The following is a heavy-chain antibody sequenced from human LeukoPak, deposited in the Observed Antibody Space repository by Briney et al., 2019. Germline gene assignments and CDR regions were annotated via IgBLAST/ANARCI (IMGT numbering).Heavy chain of an antibody. D-gene: IGHD3-22*01. CDR3: ARMVVDYYDSSGYYTQRGAFDI. J-gene: IGHJ3*02. V-gene: IGHV4-38-2*01. Sequence: PGGSLRLSCAASGFTFSSYGMSWVRQAPGKGLEWIGSIYHSGSTYYNPSLKSRVTISVDTSKNQFSLKLSSVTAADTAVYYCARMVVDYYDSSGYYTQRGAFDIWGQGTMVTVSS. CDR2: IYHSGST. CDR1: GFTFSSYG.